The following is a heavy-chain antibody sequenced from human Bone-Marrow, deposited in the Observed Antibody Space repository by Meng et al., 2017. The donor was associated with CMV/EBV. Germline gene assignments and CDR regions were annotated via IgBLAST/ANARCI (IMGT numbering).Heavy chain of an antibody. D-gene: IGHD1-26*01. CDR2: IYGGGNT. CDR1: GFTVSSNY. CDR3: ARDPGATVN. J-gene: IGHJ4*02. Sequence: VQLVELGGGSVRPGGSLSLSCAASGFTVSSNYMSWVRQAPGKGLEWVSVIYGGGNTYYTDSVKGRFTISRDNSKNTLYLQMNSLRAEDTAVYYCARDPGATVNWGQGTLVTVSS. V-gene: IGHV3-66*01.